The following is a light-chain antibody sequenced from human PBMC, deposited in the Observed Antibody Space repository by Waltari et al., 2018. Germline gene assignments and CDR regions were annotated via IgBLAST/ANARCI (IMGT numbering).Light chain of an antibody. CDR2: DVN. Sequence: QSALTQPRSVSGSPGQSVTISCTGTSSDVGGYNHVSWYQQHPGKAPKLMIYDVNKRPSGVPYLFSGSKSGNTASLTISGLQAEDEADYSCCSYTGSYTYVVFGGGTKLTVL. CDR3: CSYTGSYTYVV. V-gene: IGLV2-11*01. J-gene: IGLJ2*01. CDR1: SSDVGGYNH.